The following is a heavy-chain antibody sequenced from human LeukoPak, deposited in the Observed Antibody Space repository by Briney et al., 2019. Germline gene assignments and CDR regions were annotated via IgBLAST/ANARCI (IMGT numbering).Heavy chain of an antibody. Sequence: GGSLRLSCAASGFTFSSYAMHWVRQAPGKGLEWVAVISYDGSNKYYADSVKGRFTISRDNSKNTLYLQMNSLRAEDTAVYYCARDRAGYSTGGAYYYYGMDVWGQGTTVTVSS. J-gene: IGHJ6*02. V-gene: IGHV3-30-3*01. CDR2: ISYDGSNK. CDR1: GFTFSSYA. CDR3: ARDRAGYSTGGAYYYYGMDV. D-gene: IGHD6-25*01.